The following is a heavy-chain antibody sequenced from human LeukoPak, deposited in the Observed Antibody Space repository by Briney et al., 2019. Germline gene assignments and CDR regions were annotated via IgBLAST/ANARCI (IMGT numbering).Heavy chain of an antibody. Sequence: PGGSLRLSRAASGFAVSRNYMTWVRQAPGKGLECVSIIYSGGTTYYADSVKGRFTISRDNSKNTLYLQMNSLRAEDTAVYYCARKTDTSGSGDYWGQGTLVTVSS. J-gene: IGHJ4*02. CDR3: ARKTDTSGSGDY. D-gene: IGHD3-22*01. CDR1: GFAVSRNY. CDR2: IYSGGTT. V-gene: IGHV3-53*01.